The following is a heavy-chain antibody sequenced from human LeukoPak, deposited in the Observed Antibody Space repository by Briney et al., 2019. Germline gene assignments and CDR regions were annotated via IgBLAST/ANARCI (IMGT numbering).Heavy chain of an antibody. V-gene: IGHV1-69*05. J-gene: IGHJ5*02. CDR2: IIPIFGTA. Sequence: GASVKVSCKASGGTFSSYAIIWVRQAPGQGLEWMGGIIPIFGTANYAQKFQGRVTITTDESTSTAYMELSSLRSEDTAVYYCARDCAYYYGSGSYYNTNWFDPWGQGTLVTVSS. CDR3: ARDCAYYYGSGSYYNTNWFDP. D-gene: IGHD3-10*01. CDR1: GGTFSSYA.